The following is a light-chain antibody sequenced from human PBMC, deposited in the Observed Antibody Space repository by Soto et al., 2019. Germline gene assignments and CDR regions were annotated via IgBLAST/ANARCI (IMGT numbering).Light chain of an antibody. CDR1: SSNFGAGYE. CDR3: QSFDSSLRVYV. CDR2: NNL. J-gene: IGLJ1*01. V-gene: IGLV1-40*01. Sequence: QSVLTQPPSVSGAPGQRVTISCTGSSSNFGAGYEVHWYKQLPGAAPTLVIFNNLNRPSGVPERFSGSKSGTSASLVISGLQAEDEADYCCQSFDSSLRVYVFGSGTKLTVL.